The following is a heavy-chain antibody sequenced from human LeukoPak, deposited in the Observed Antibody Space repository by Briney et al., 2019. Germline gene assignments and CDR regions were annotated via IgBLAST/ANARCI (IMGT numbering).Heavy chain of an antibody. J-gene: IGHJ6*03. Sequence: PSETLSLTCTVSGGSISSYYLSWIRQPPGNGLEWIGYIYYSGSTNYNPSLESRVTISVDTSKNQFSLKLSSVTAADTAVYYCARIGTKRDGYNYPPYYYYFMDVWGKGTTVTISS. CDR1: GGSISSYY. CDR3: ARIGTKRDGYNYPPYYYYFMDV. V-gene: IGHV4-59*01. CDR2: IYYSGST. D-gene: IGHD5-24*01.